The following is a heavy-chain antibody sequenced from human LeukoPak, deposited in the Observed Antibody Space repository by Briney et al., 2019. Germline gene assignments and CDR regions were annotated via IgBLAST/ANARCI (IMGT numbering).Heavy chain of an antibody. D-gene: IGHD3-22*01. CDR3: ARESSGYYLY. CDR2: IWYDGSNK. V-gene: IGHV3-33*01. CDR1: GFTFSSYG. J-gene: IGHJ4*02. Sequence: GGSLRLSCAASGFTFSSYGMHWVRQAPGKGLEWVAVIWYDGSNKYYADSVKGRFTISRDNAKNSLYLQMNSLRAEDTAVYYCARESSGYYLYWGQGTLVTVSS.